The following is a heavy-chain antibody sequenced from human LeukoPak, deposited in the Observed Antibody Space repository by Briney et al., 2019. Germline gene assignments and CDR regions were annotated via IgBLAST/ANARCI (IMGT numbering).Heavy chain of an antibody. CDR1: GFTFNDYE. D-gene: IGHD3-10*02. J-gene: IGHJ6*04. CDR3: AELGITMIGGV. V-gene: IGHV3-48*03. CDR2: ISSSGSIT. Sequence: GGSLRLSCAASGFTFNDYEMTWVRQAPGKGVEGISYISSSGSITSHADSVKGRFTISRDNAKNSLYLQMNSLRAEDTAVYYCAELGITMIGGVWGKGTTVTISS.